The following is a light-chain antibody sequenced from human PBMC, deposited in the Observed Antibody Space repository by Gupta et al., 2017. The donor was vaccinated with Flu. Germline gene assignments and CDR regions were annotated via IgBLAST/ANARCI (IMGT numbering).Light chain of an antibody. V-gene: IGKV1-39*01. Sequence: IQMTQSPFSVSASVGDSVTITCRATHDITRYLNWYQQKPGKAPQLLIYAASTLQSGVPSRFSGSGSGTNCSLTIGGLRAEDFATYYCQQTYSGTPFTFGQGTTVEVK. J-gene: IGKJ2*01. CDR1: HDITRY. CDR2: AAS. CDR3: QQTYSGTPFT.